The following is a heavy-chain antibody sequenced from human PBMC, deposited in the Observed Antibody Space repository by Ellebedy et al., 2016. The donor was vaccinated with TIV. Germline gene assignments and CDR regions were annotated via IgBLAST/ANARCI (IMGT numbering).Heavy chain of an antibody. V-gene: IGHV3-74*01. Sequence: PGGSLRLSCAASGFTFSSYWMHWVRQAPGKGLVWVSRINSDGSSTSYADSVKGRFTISRDNAKNTLYLQMNSLRAEDTAVYYCAREGDTAMVHGLDVWGQGTAVTVSS. CDR1: GFTFSSYW. CDR2: INSDGSST. CDR3: AREGDTAMVHGLDV. J-gene: IGHJ6*02. D-gene: IGHD5-18*01.